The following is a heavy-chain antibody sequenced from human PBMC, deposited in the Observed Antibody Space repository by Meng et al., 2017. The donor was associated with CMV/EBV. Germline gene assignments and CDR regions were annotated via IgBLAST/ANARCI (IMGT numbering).Heavy chain of an antibody. Sequence: GESLKISRAASGFIFSIYWMTWVRQAPGKGLEWVANIKVDGSDKYYVDSVKGRFTISRDNAKNSVYLQMNSLRAEDTAVYYCARGTLSTVTTVPHYGMDVWGQGTTVTVSS. J-gene: IGHJ6*02. CDR1: GFIFSIYW. CDR2: IKVDGSDK. D-gene: IGHD4-11*01. CDR3: ARGTLSTVTTVPHYGMDV. V-gene: IGHV3-7*01.